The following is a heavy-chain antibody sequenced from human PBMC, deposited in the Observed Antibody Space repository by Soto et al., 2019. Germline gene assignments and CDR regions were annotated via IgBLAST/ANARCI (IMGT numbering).Heavy chain of an antibody. J-gene: IGHJ4*02. CDR1: GFTFDDYA. V-gene: IGHV3-9*01. D-gene: IGHD3-10*01. CDR3: ANYTDGEIWRAGGFDS. CDR2: ISWNSGSI. Sequence: GGSLRLSCAASGFTFDDYAMHWVRQAPGKGLEWVSGISWNSGSIGYADSVKGRFTISRDNAKNSLYLQMNSLRAEDTALYYCANYTDGEIWRAGGFDSWGQGTLVTVSS.